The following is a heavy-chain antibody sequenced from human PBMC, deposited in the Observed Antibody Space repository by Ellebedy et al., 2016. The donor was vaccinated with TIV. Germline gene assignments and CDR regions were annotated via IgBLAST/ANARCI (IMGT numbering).Heavy chain of an antibody. D-gene: IGHD6-6*01. CDR2: IKSKTDGGTT. CDR3: TTSPYSSFLPPFDY. V-gene: IGHV3-15*01. Sequence: GESLKISXAASGFTFSNAWMSWVRQAPGKGLEWVGRIKSKTDGGTTDYAAPVKGRFTISRDDSKNTLYLQMNSLKTEDTAVYYCTTSPYSSFLPPFDYWGQGTLVTVSS. J-gene: IGHJ4*02. CDR1: GFTFSNAW.